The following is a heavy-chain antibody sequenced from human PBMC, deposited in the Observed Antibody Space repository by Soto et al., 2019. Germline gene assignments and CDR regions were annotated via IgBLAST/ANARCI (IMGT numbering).Heavy chain of an antibody. CDR1: GFTFSSYW. CDR2: MNEDGGTT. V-gene: IGHV3-74*02. Sequence: EVQLVESGGGLVRPGGSLRLSCAASGFTFSSYWMNWVRQAPGKGLVWVSRMNEDGGTTDYADSVKGRFTISRDNAKNTLYLQMNSLRVEDTAVYYCASDLSGRAAVWGQGTTVTVSS. J-gene: IGHJ6*02. D-gene: IGHD3-10*01. CDR3: ASDLSGRAAV.